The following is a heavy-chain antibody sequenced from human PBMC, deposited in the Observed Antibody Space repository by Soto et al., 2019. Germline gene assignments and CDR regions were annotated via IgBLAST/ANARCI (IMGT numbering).Heavy chain of an antibody. Sequence: LSLTCTVSCGSISSSIYYWGWIRQPPGKGLEWIGSIYYSGSTYYNPSLKSRVTISVDTSKNQFSLKLSSVTAADTAVYYCARLRVVSDGNYYYGMDVWGQGTTVTVSS. CDR2: IYYSGST. D-gene: IGHD3-10*01. V-gene: IGHV4-39*01. J-gene: IGHJ6*02. CDR3: ARLRVVSDGNYYYGMDV. CDR1: CGSISSSIYY.